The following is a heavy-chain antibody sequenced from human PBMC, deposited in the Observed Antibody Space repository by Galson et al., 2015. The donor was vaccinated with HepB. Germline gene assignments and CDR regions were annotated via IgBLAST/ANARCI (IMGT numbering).Heavy chain of an antibody. CDR3: AKFQWLAHTDAFDI. Sequence: SVKVSCKASGYTFTTYGISWVRQAPGQGLEWVGWINPYNGGINYAQKFQGRVTMTTDTSTSTAYMELRSLRSDDTAMYYCAKFQWLAHTDAFDIWGQGIMVTVSS. CDR1: GYTFTTYG. CDR2: INPYNGGI. V-gene: IGHV1-18*04. D-gene: IGHD6-19*01. J-gene: IGHJ3*02.